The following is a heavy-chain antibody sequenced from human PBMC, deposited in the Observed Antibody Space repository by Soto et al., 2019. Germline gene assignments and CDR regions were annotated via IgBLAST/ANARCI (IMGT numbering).Heavy chain of an antibody. Sequence: PGGSLRLSCAASGFTFSIFAMSWVRQSPGKGLEWVSTISGSVGSTYYADAVKGRFTISRDNSMGTLYLQMKSLRVEDTAIYYCPKEASMGSTVDLGYWGQGASVTVSS. J-gene: IGHJ4*02. CDR3: PKEASMGSTVDLGY. V-gene: IGHV3-23*01. CDR1: GFTFSIFA. CDR2: ISGSVGST. D-gene: IGHD2-8*01.